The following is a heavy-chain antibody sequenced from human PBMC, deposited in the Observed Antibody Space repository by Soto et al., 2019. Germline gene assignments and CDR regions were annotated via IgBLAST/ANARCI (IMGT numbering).Heavy chain of an antibody. J-gene: IGHJ6*02. CDR3: ARENWSCLDV. Sequence: EVHLVESGGGSVHPGGALRLSCAASGFSLSSDFMAWFRLGPGQRLALVSHDKTDWSKTSYADSVRGRFTMFRDNATNTLYLLMHSLTDEATAMYYCARENWSCLDVWGQGTTVTVSS. CDR1: GFSLSSDF. V-gene: IGHV3-74*01. CDR2: DKTDWSKT.